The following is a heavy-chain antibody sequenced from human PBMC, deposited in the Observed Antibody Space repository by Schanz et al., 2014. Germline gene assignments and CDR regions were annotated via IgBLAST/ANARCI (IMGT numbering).Heavy chain of an antibody. CDR3: ARELPGVVAFDF. D-gene: IGHD7-27*01. CDR2: ISGGGGTT. J-gene: IGHJ3*01. V-gene: IGHV3-23*01. CDR1: GFNFSDYA. Sequence: EVHLLESGGGLVPPGGSLRLSCAASGFNFSDYAMCWVRQAPGKGLEWVSAISGGGGTTYYTDSVKGRFTISRDNSKNTMYLQINNLRADDTAVYYCARELPGVVAFDFWVQGTMVTVSS.